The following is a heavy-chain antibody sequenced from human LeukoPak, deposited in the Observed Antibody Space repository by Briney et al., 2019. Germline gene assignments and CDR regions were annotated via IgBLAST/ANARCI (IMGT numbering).Heavy chain of an antibody. CDR2: IYYSGST. J-gene: IGHJ3*02. Sequence: PSETLSLTCTVSGGSISSYYWSWIRQPPGKGLEWIGYIYYSGSTNYNPSPKSRVTISVDTSKNQFSLKLSSVTAADTAVYYCARHVEEQLVPEAFDIWGQGTMVTVSS. CDR3: ARHVEEQLVPEAFDI. D-gene: IGHD6-6*01. CDR1: GGSISSYY. V-gene: IGHV4-59*08.